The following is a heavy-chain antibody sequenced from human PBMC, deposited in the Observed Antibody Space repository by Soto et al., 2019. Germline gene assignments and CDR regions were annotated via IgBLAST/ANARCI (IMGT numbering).Heavy chain of an antibody. CDR1: GGSFSGYY. CDR3: ARVFTMVRGVIITEKSSYGMDV. D-gene: IGHD3-10*01. J-gene: IGHJ6*02. CDR2: INHSGST. V-gene: IGHV4-34*01. Sequence: SETLSLTCAVYGGSFSGYYWSWIRQPPGKGLEWIGEINHSGSTNYNPSLKSRVTISVDTSKNQFSLKLSSVTAADTAVYYCARVFTMVRGVIITEKSSYGMDVWGQGTTVTVSS.